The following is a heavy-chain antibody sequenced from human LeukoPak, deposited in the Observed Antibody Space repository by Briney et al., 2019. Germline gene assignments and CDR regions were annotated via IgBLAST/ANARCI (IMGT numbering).Heavy chain of an antibody. J-gene: IGHJ6*03. CDR2: INNSGGNI. Sequence: PGGTLRLSCAASGFTFSTYGMSWVRQAPGKGLEWVSSINNSGGNIYYADSVKGQFTISRDKSKNKLYLQMNSLRAEDTAVYYCAKQGYYYGSGSYGWPNYYMDVWGKGTTVTVSS. V-gene: IGHV3-23*01. CDR3: AKQGYYYGSGSYGWPNYYMDV. CDR1: GFTFSTYG. D-gene: IGHD3-10*01.